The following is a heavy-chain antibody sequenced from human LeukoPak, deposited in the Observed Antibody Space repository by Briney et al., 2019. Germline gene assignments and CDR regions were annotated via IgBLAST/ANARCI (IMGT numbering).Heavy chain of an antibody. D-gene: IGHD3-9*01. CDR1: GGSFSGYY. CDR3: ARTGYYYYYYMDV. J-gene: IGHJ6*03. CDR2: INHSGST. V-gene: IGHV4-34*01. Sequence: PSETLSLTCAVYGGSFSGYYWSWIRQPPGKGLEWIGEINHSGSTNYNPSLKSRVTISVDTSKNQFSLKLSSVTAADTAVYYCARTGYYYYYYMDVWGKGTTVTVS.